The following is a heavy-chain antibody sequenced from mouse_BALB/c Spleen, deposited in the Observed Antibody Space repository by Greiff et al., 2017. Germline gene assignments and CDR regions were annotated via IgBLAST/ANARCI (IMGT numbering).Heavy chain of an antibody. Sequence: EVKVVESGAELVKPGASVKLSCTASGFNIKDTYMHWVKQRPEQGLEWIGRIDPANGNTKYDPKFQGKATITADTSSNTAYLQLSSLTSEDTAVYYCAREDDYDVGGGNYWGQGTTLTVSS. CDR3: AREDDYDVGGGNY. CDR2: IDPANGNT. D-gene: IGHD2-4*01. CDR1: GFNIKDTY. J-gene: IGHJ2*01. V-gene: IGHV14-3*02.